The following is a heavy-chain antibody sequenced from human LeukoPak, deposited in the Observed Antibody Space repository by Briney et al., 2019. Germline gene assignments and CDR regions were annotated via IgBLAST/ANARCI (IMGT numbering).Heavy chain of an antibody. CDR2: ISGSGGST. D-gene: IGHD6-19*01. CDR1: GFTFSSYA. Sequence: GGSLRLSCAASGFTFSSYAMSWVRQAPGKGLEWVSAISGSGGSTYYADSVKGRFTISRDNSKNTLHLQMNSLRAEDTAVYYCAKDRPIAVAGIIDYWGQGTLVTVSS. CDR3: AKDRPIAVAGIIDY. J-gene: IGHJ4*02. V-gene: IGHV3-23*01.